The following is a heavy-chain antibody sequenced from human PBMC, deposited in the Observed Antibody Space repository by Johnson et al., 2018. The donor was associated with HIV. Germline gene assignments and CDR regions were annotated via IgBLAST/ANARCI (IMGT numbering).Heavy chain of an antibody. Sequence: QVLLVESGGGVVQPGRSLRLSCTASGFTFSSYGMHWVRQAPGKGLEWVAVIWYDGSNKYYADYVKGRFTISRDNSKNTLYLQMNSLRAEDTAVYYCASGGWLEGAFDIWGQGTMVTVSS. D-gene: IGHD6-19*01. V-gene: IGHV3-30*19. CDR3: ASGGWLEGAFDI. J-gene: IGHJ3*02. CDR2: IWYDGSNK. CDR1: GFTFSSYG.